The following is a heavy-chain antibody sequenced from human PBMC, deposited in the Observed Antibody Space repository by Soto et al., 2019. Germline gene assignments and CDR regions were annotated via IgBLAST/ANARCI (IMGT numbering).Heavy chain of an antibody. V-gene: IGHV3-30-3*01. CDR1: GFTFSSYA. Sequence: LRLSCAASGFTFSSYAMHWVRQAPGKGLEWVAVISYDGSNEYYADSVKGRFTISRDNSKNTLYLQMNSLRAEDTAVYYCARDRYYYDSSGYYAWGQGTLVTVSS. J-gene: IGHJ5*02. CDR2: ISYDGSNE. CDR3: ARDRYYYDSSGYYA. D-gene: IGHD3-22*01.